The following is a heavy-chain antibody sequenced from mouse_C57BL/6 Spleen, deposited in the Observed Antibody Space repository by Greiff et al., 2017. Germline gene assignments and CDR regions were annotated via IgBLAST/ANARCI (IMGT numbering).Heavy chain of an antibody. Sequence: QVQLQQSGPELVKPGASVKISCKASGYAFSSSWMNWVKQRPGKGLEWIGRIYPGDGDTNYNGKFKGKATLTADKSSSTAYMQLSSLTSEDSAVYFGARTYGSHHFDYWGQGTTLTVSS. V-gene: IGHV1-82*01. CDR3: ARTYGSHHFDY. CDR2: IYPGDGDT. J-gene: IGHJ2*01. CDR1: GYAFSSSW. D-gene: IGHD1-1*01.